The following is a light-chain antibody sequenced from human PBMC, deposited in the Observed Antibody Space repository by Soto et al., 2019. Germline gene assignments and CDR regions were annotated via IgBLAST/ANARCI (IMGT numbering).Light chain of an antibody. CDR1: SSNIGNNI. Sequence: QSVLTQPPSASGTPGQRVTIACSGSSSNIGNNIVAWYQQRPGTAPKFLIYSRDLRPSGVPDRFSGSRSGTSASLAIRGLQSEDEDDYYCASWDDSLNGPVFGGGTKLTVL. CDR3: ASWDDSLNGPV. V-gene: IGLV1-44*01. CDR2: SRD. J-gene: IGLJ3*02.